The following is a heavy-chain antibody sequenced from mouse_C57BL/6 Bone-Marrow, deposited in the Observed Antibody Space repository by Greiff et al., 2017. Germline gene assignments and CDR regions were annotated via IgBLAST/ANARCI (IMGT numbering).Heavy chain of an antibody. J-gene: IGHJ4*01. CDR3: ARSTAYYDMDY. CDR2: IDPSDSYT. Sequence: QVQLQQPGAELVRPGTSVKLSCKASGYTFTSYWMHWVKQRPGQGLEWIGVIDPSDSYTNYNQKFKGKATLTVDTSSSTAYMQLSSLTSEDSAVYYCARSTAYYDMDYWGQGTSVTVSS. V-gene: IGHV1-59*01. CDR1: GYTFTSYW.